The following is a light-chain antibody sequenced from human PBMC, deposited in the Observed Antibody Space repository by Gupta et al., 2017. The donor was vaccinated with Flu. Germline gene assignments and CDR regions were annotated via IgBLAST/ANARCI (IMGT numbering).Light chain of an antibody. J-gene: IGKJ2*01. CDR1: ESVDRHQ. CDR2: GTS. CDR3: HHYKTPPYL. V-gene: IGKV3-20*01. Sequence: ERVTLSCRAGESVDRHQLGWYQQKVGHPPRLLMYGTSYRAPGIPDRFIGSGSGTDFTLTIDRLVPDDSAFYYCHHYKTPPYLFGQGTKLE.